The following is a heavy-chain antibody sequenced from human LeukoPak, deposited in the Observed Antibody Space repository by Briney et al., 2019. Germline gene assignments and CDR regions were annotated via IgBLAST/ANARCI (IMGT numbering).Heavy chain of an antibody. CDR3: ARDDDVDTAMVRTDY. J-gene: IGHJ4*02. D-gene: IGHD5-18*01. CDR2: ISAYNGNT. V-gene: IGHV1-18*01. Sequence: ASVKVSCKASGYTFTSYGISWVRQAPGQGLEWMGWISAYNGNTNYAQKLQGRVTMTTDTSTSTAYMELRSLRSDDAAVYYCARDDDVDTAMVRTDYWGQGTLVTVSS. CDR1: GYTFTSYG.